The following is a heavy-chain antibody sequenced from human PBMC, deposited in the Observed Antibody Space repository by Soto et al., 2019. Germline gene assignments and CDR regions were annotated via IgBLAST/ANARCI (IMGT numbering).Heavy chain of an antibody. V-gene: IGHV3-66*01. CDR1: GFTVSSNY. J-gene: IGHJ6*03. Sequence: PGGSLRLSCAASGFTVSSNYMSWVRQAPGKGLEWVSVIYSGGSTYYADSVKGRFTISRDNSKNTLYLQMNSLRAEDTAVYYCARVGEVAGKFMRFYYYYYMDVWGKGTTVTVSS. D-gene: IGHD6-19*01. CDR2: IYSGGST. CDR3: ARVGEVAGKFMRFYYYYYMDV.